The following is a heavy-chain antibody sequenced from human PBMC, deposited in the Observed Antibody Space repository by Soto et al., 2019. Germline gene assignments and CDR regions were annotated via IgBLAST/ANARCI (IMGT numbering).Heavy chain of an antibody. J-gene: IGHJ3*02. V-gene: IGHV4-59*01. CDR2: IYNSGTT. D-gene: IGHD6-13*01. CDR3: ERGVLEAAASKPFDI. CDR1: NGSISDYY. Sequence: SETLSLTCIVSNGSISDYYWTWIRQPPGKGLEWIGYIYNSGTTHYSPSLKSRVTISVDTSKNQFSLKLSSVTAADTAVYYCERGVLEAAASKPFDIWGQGTMVTVSS.